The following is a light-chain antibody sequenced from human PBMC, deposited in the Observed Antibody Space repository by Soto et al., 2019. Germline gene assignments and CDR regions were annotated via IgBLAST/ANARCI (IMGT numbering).Light chain of an antibody. CDR1: QSVSSSY. Sequence: EIVLTQSPGTLSLSPGEGATLSCRTSQSVSSSYLAWYQQKPGQAPRLLIYGASSSATGIPDRFSGSGSGTDFTLTISRLEPEDFAVYYCQQYGSSPPMYTYGQGTKLEI. CDR3: QQYGSSPPMYT. J-gene: IGKJ2*01. CDR2: GAS. V-gene: IGKV3-20*01.